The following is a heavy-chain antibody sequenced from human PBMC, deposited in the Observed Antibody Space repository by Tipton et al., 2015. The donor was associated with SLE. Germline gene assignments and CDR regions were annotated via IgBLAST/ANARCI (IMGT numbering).Heavy chain of an antibody. V-gene: IGHV3-23*01. CDR1: GFSVTNYD. CDR3: AKARTTVTSYDAFEI. J-gene: IGHJ3*02. CDR2: ISDTAYYK. D-gene: IGHD4-17*01. Sequence: SLRLSCAASGFSVTNYDMHWVRQAPGKGLEWVSAISDTAYYKNYADSVKGRFTISLDNSRNTLSLEMNSLRAEDTAVYDCAKARTTVTSYDAFEIWGQGTMVTVSS.